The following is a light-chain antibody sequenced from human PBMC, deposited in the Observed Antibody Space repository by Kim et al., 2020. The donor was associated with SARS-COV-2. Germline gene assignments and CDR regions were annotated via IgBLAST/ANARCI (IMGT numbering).Light chain of an antibody. Sequence: GPSVTLSCSGSSSDIGDNTVHWYQHLPGTTPKLLIYGNNKRPSRVPDRFSGSKSGTSASLVIRGLQTEDEADYYCATWDDILNGPVFGGGTQLTV. V-gene: IGLV1-44*01. CDR3: ATWDDILNGPV. CDR2: GNN. CDR1: SSDIGDNT. J-gene: IGLJ3*02.